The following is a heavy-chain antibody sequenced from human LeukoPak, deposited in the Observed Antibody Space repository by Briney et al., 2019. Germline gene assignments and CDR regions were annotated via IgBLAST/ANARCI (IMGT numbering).Heavy chain of an antibody. Sequence: PGGPLRLSCAASGFTFSSYNMHWVRQAPGKGLEWVANIRFDGSNKYYADSVKGRFTISRDNSKNTLYLQMNSLRAEDTAVYYCAKDIQERELADWGQGTLVSVSS. CDR1: GFTFSSYN. D-gene: IGHD1-26*01. J-gene: IGHJ4*02. CDR3: AKDIQERELAD. V-gene: IGHV3-30*02. CDR2: IRFDGSNK.